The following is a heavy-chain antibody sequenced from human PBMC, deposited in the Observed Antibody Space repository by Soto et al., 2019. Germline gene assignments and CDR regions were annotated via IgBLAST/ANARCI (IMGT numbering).Heavy chain of an antibody. V-gene: IGHV4-59*01. CDR2: ISYSGTT. J-gene: IGHJ4*02. CDR3: ATGFNYYGAGTLKLDF. D-gene: IGHD3-10*01. CDR1: GGSIRSYY. Sequence: QVLLQESGPGLVKPSETLSLTCSVSGGSIRSYYWSWIRQPPGKRLEWIGYISYSGTTNYNPSLTGRLTISIDTPTDQFSLKLGSVTADDTAVYDCATGFNYYGAGTLKLDFWGQGTLVAVSS.